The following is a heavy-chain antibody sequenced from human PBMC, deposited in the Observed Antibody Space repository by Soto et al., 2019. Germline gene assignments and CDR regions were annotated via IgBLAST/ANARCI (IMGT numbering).Heavy chain of an antibody. CDR1: GFTFSSFP. V-gene: IGHV3-23*01. J-gene: IGHJ6*04. CDR3: APVLWRAETLDPFDV. D-gene: IGHD3-10*01. Sequence: EVQLLESGGGLVQPGGSLRLSCAASGFTFSSFPMSWVRQPPGKGLEWVSTISTSGANTHYADSVKGRLTISRDNSKNTLYMQMNSLRAEDTAVYYCAPVLWRAETLDPFDVWGKGTKVIVSS. CDR2: ISTSGANT.